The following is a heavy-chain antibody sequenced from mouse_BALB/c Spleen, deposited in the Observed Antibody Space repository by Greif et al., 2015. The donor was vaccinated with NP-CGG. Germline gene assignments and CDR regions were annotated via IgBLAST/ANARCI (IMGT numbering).Heavy chain of an antibody. CDR3: ASYVYGYYFDY. CDR1: GFNIKEKY. D-gene: IGHD2-2*01. CDR2: IVPANGNT. J-gene: IGHJ2*01. Sequence: DVQLVESGTELVKPGASVKLSCTASGFNIKEKYKHWVKERPEQGLEWIGRIVPANGNTKYDPNFQGKATITADTSSNTAYLQLSSLTSEDTAVYYCASYVYGYYFDYWGRGTTLTVSS. V-gene: IGHV14-3*02.